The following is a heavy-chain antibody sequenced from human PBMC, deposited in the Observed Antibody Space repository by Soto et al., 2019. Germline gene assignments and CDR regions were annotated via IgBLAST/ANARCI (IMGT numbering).Heavy chain of an antibody. V-gene: IGHV3-15*01. Sequence: GGSLRLSCAASGFTFSNAWMSWVRQAPGKGLEWVGRIKSKTDGGTTDYASPVKGRFTISRDDSKNTLYLQMNSLKTEDTAVYYCTTVDDFWSGWDMDVWGKGTTVTVSS. D-gene: IGHD3-3*01. CDR3: TTVDDFWSGWDMDV. CDR1: GFTFSNAW. CDR2: IKSKTDGGTT. J-gene: IGHJ6*03.